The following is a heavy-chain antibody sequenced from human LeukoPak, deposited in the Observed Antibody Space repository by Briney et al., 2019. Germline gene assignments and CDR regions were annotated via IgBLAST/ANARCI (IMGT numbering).Heavy chain of an antibody. Sequence: GESLKISCKGSGYSFTSYWIGWVRQVPGKGLDWMGIIYPGDSETTYSPSFQGRVTISVDKSINTAYLQWSSLEASDTAMYYCARHGTILRGEIDYWGQGTLVTVSS. D-gene: IGHD3-10*01. CDR1: GYSFTSYW. V-gene: IGHV5-51*01. CDR2: IYPGDSET. J-gene: IGHJ4*02. CDR3: ARHGTILRGEIDY.